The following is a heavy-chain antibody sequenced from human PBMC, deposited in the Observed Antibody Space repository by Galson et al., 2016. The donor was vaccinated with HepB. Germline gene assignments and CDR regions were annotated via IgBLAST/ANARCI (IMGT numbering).Heavy chain of an antibody. J-gene: IGHJ4*02. Sequence: ETLSLTCTVAGGTVTSGSDYWTWIRQPPGKGLEWIGYIHSRGSTNYNPSLKSRVTISVDTSKNQFSLRLSSVTAADTAMYYCAREGTYWGQGTLVTVSS. CDR1: GGTVTSGSDY. CDR3: AREGTY. V-gene: IGHV4-61*01. CDR2: IHSRGST.